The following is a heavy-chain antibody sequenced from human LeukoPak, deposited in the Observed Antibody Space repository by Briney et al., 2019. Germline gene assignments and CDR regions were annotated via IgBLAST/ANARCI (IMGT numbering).Heavy chain of an antibody. CDR1: GGSISSYY. Sequence: SETLSLTCTVSGGSISSYYWSWIRQPPGKGLEWIGYIYYSGSTNYNPSLKSRVTISVDTSKNQFSLKLSSVTAADTAVYYCARGWKAYCGGDCYAPSSVDAFDIWGQGTMVTVSS. V-gene: IGHV4-59*01. D-gene: IGHD2-21*02. CDR3: ARGWKAYCGGDCYAPSSVDAFDI. CDR2: IYYSGST. J-gene: IGHJ3*02.